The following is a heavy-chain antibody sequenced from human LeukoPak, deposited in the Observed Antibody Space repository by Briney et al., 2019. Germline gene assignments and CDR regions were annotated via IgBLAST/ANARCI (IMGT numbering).Heavy chain of an antibody. J-gene: IGHJ4*02. D-gene: IGHD3-22*01. Sequence: SQTLSLTCTVSGGSISSGVYYWSWIRQHPGKGLEWIGYIYYSGSTYYNPSLKSRVTISVDTSKNQFSLKLSSVTAADTAVYYCARFVYYDSSGYYYSYFDYWGQGTLVTVSS. CDR2: IYYSGST. CDR3: ARFVYYDSSGYYYSYFDY. V-gene: IGHV4-31*03. CDR1: GGSISSGVYY.